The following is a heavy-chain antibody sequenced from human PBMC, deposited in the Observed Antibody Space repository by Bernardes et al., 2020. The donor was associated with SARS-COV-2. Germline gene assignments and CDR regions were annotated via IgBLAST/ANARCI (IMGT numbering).Heavy chain of an antibody. CDR2: SSAYNGNT. D-gene: IGHD2-8*01. CDR1: GYTFTSYG. Sequence: ASVKVSCKASGYTFTSYGISGVRQAPGQGLEWMGWSSAYNGNTNYAQKLQGRVTMTTDTATRTAYMELRRLRSDDTAVYYCARGKLIDYWGQGTLVTVSS. J-gene: IGHJ4*02. CDR3: ARGKLIDY. V-gene: IGHV1-18*01.